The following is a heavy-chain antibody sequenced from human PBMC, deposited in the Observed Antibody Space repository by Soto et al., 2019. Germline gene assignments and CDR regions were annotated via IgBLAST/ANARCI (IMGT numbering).Heavy chain of an antibody. CDR3: ARTPDSSGYYFDY. CDR1: GGSITNSGYY. D-gene: IGHD3-22*01. J-gene: IGHJ4*02. V-gene: IGHV4-39*01. CDR2: IFYSGST. Sequence: QLQLQESGPGLVKPSETLSLTCTVSGGSITNSGYYWGWVRQPPDKGLEWIGSIFYSGSTHYKPSLQSRVTISGDTSKNQFSLKLSSVTAADTAVYYCARTPDSSGYYFDYWGQGTLVTVSS.